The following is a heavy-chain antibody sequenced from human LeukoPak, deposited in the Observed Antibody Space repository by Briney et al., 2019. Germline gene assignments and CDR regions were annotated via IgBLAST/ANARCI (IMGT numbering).Heavy chain of an antibody. Sequence: KPSETLSLTCTVSGGSISSYYWSWIRQPAGKGLEWIGRIYTSGSTNYNPSLKSRVTMSVDTSKNQFSLKLSSVTAADTAVYYCAKWAISVAAGPEFPGDYWGQGTLVTVSS. V-gene: IGHV4-4*07. CDR1: GGSISSYY. J-gene: IGHJ4*02. CDR3: AKWAISVAAGPEFPGDY. CDR2: IYTSGST. D-gene: IGHD6-25*01.